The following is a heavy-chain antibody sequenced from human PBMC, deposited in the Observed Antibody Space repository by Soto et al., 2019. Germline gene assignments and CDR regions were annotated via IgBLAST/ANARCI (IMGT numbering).Heavy chain of an antibody. D-gene: IGHD3-22*01. Sequence: HVQLVESGGGVVQPGRSLRLSCAVSGFNFSTYGMHWVRQAPGQGLEWVAVISYDGSHKSFADSVKGRIAISRDNSKNTLFLQMNSLREEDTAVYYCAKDLVNTSSWPADWCQGTLVTVSS. V-gene: IGHV3-30*18. CDR3: AKDLVNTSSWPAD. CDR1: GFNFSTYG. CDR2: ISYDGSHK. J-gene: IGHJ4*02.